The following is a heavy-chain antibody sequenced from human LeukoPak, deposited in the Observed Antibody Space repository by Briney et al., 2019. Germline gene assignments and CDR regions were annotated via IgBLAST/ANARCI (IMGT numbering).Heavy chain of an antibody. CDR2: ISDSGIST. D-gene: IGHD3-22*01. CDR3: VRTHSSGYYYFDS. Sequence: PGGSLRLSCAASGFTFGSFAMSWVRQAPGKGLEWVSAISDSGISTYFADSVKGRFTISRDNAKNTLYLQMNSLRVEDTAVYYCVRTHSSGYYYFDSWGQGTLVTVSS. J-gene: IGHJ4*02. CDR1: GFTFGSFA. V-gene: IGHV3-23*01.